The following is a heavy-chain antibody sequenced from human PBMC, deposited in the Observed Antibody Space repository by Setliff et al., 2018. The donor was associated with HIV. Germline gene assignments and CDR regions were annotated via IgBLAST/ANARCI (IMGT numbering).Heavy chain of an antibody. D-gene: IGHD6-13*01. CDR2: ISSSANYI. Sequence: PGGSLRLSCAASGFTFSFYSMNWVRQAPGKGLEWLSDISSSANYIYYADSVKGRFTISRDNSKNTLYLQMNSLRAEDTAVYYCAREPGAAAAIYGFDPWGQGTQVTVSS. V-gene: IGHV3-21*05. J-gene: IGHJ5*02. CDR1: GFTFSFYS. CDR3: AREPGAAAAIYGFDP.